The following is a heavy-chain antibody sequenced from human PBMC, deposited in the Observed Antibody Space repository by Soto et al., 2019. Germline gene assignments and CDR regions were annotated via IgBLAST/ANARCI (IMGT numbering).Heavy chain of an antibody. J-gene: IGHJ6*03. CDR3: ARAVAARPPYYYYDYMDF. CDR2: ISYDGSNK. CDR1: GFTFSSYA. Sequence: GGSLRLACAASGFTFSSYAMHWVRQAPGKGLEWVAVISYDGSNKYYADSVKGRFTISRDNSKNTLYLQMNSLRAEDTAVYYCARAVAARPPYYYYDYMDFWGKGTTVTVSS. V-gene: IGHV3-30-3*01. D-gene: IGHD6-6*01.